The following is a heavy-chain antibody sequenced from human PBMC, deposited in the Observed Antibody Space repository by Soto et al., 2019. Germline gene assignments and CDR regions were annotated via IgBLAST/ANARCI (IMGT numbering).Heavy chain of an antibody. CDR2: INAGTGNT. CDR1: GYPFTSYA. D-gene: IGHD2-2*01. Sequence: GASVKVSCKASGYPFTSYAMHWVRQAPGQRLEWRGWINAGTGNTKYSQKFQGRVTITSDTSASTAYMELSSLRSEDTAVYYSVRCVVPAEDYYYYGMDVWGQGTTGTVAS. CDR3: VRCVVPAEDYYYYGMDV. V-gene: IGHV1-3*01. J-gene: IGHJ6*02.